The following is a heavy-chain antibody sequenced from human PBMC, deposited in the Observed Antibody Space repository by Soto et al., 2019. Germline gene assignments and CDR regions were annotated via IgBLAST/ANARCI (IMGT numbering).Heavy chain of an antibody. Sequence: GGSLRLSCATSGFAFRNYAMTWVRQAPGKGLEWVSAISGRDGSTYYADSVKGRFTISRDNPKNTLYLQMNSLRAEDTAVYFCAKDSGDTSGFYYYFDFWGHGTLVTVSS. V-gene: IGHV3-23*01. CDR2: ISGRDGST. D-gene: IGHD3-22*01. CDR1: GFAFRNYA. CDR3: AKDSGDTSGFYYYFDF. J-gene: IGHJ4*01.